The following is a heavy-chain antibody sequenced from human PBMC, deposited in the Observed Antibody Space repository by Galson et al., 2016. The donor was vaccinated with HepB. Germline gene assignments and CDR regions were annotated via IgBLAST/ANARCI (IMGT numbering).Heavy chain of an antibody. J-gene: IGHJ4*02. D-gene: IGHD6-19*01. Sequence: SLRLSCATSGFTFSGYSMQWVRHVPGRGLERLSLLSKDGNAKYYADSVQGRFTISRDNSKDTLYLYMSGLRPEDTAVYYCARGDYSSGEPGYWGQGTLVTVSS. CDR2: LSKDGNAK. V-gene: IGHV3-30-3*01. CDR1: GFTFSGYS. CDR3: ARGDYSSGEPGY.